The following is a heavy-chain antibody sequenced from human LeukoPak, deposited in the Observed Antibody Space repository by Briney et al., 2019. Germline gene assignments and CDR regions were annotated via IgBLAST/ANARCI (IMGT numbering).Heavy chain of an antibody. CDR3: ARDNYGGNSGDDY. CDR1: GGSISSYY. CDR2: IYHSGST. Sequence: PSETLSLTCTVSGGSISSYYWSWIRQPPGKGLEWIGSIYHSGSTYYNPSLKSRVTISVDTSKNQFSLKLSSVTAADTAVYYCARDNYGGNSGDDYWGQGTLVTVSS. D-gene: IGHD4-23*01. J-gene: IGHJ4*02. V-gene: IGHV4-38-2*02.